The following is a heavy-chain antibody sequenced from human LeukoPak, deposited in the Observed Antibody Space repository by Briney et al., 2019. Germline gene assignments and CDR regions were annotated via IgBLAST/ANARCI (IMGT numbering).Heavy chain of an antibody. D-gene: IGHD3-10*01. CDR3: ARVNGAYGSGPFDY. V-gene: IGHV4-61*02. CDR1: GGSISSGSYY. CDR2: IYTSGST. Sequence: SQTLSLTCTVSGGSISSGSYYWSWIRQPAGKGLEWIGRIYTSGSTNYNPSLKSRVTMSVDTSKNQFSLKLSSVTAADTAVYYCARVNGAYGSGPFDYWGQGTLVTVSS. J-gene: IGHJ4*02.